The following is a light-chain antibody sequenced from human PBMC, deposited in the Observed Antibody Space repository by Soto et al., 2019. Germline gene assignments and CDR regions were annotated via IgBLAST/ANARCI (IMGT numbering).Light chain of an antibody. J-gene: IGLJ2*01. CDR1: SSDVGGYNY. CDR3: SSYTSSITYVV. V-gene: IGLV2-14*01. Sequence: QSALTQPASVSGSPGQSITISCTGTSSDVGGYNYVSWYQQHPDKAPKVMIYEVSNRPSGVSNRFSGSKSGNTASLTISGLQAEDEAVYHCSSYTSSITYVVFGGGTKLTVL. CDR2: EVS.